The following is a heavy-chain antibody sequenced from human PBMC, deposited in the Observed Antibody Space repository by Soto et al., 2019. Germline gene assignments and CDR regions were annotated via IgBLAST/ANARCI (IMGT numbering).Heavy chain of an antibody. J-gene: IGHJ2*01. V-gene: IGHV4-39*01. CDR2: SSYRGST. CDR1: GGSISSSSYY. D-gene: IGHD3-16*02. CDR3: ARHVGITFGGVIVSHWYFDL. Sequence: QLQLQESGPGLVKPSETLSLTCTVSGGSISSSSYYWGWIRQPPGKGVEWSGSSSYRGSTYYNPSLKSRVTISVGTSKNPFPLKLSSVTAADTAVYYCARHVGITFGGVIVSHWYFDLWGRGTLVTVSS.